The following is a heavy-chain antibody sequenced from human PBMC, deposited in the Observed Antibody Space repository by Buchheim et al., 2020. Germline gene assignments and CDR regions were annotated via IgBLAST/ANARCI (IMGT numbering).Heavy chain of an antibody. CDR1: GFTFSTYN. CDR3: ARIHDYYYGMDV. V-gene: IGHV3-48*01. J-gene: IGHJ6*02. Sequence: EVQLVESGGGLVQPGGSLRLSCAASGFTFSTYNMNWVRQAPGKGLEWVSYITTSSSTIYYADSVKGRFTISRDNAKNSLYLQMNSPRAEDTAVYYCARIHDYYYGMDVWGQGTT. CDR2: ITTSSSTI.